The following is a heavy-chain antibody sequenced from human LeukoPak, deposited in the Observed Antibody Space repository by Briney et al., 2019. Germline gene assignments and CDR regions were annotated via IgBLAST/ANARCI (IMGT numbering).Heavy chain of an antibody. CDR1: EFTSSSYA. V-gene: IGHV3-23*01. J-gene: IGHJ4*02. CDR3: ARYCSGGGCYSGFDF. Sequence: AGGSLRLSCAASEFTSSSYAMSWVRRAPGKGLEWVSTISRSGDTTYYADSVKGRFTISRDNSKITLFLQMHSLRADDAAVYCCARYCSGGGCYSGFDFWGQGTLVTVSS. D-gene: IGHD2-15*01. CDR2: ISRSGDTT.